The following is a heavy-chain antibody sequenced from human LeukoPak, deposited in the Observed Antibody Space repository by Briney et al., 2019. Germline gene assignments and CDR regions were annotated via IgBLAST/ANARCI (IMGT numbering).Heavy chain of an antibody. CDR1: GGSFSGYY. V-gene: IGHV4-59*13. CDR2: IYYSGST. J-gene: IGHJ4*02. CDR3: ARGRTPYDS. Sequence: PSETLSLTCAVYGGSFSGYYWSWIRQPPGKGLEWIGYIYYSGSTNYNPSLKSRVTISVDTSKNQFSLKLSSVTAADTAVYYCARGRTPYDSWGQGTLVTVSS. D-gene: IGHD3-22*01.